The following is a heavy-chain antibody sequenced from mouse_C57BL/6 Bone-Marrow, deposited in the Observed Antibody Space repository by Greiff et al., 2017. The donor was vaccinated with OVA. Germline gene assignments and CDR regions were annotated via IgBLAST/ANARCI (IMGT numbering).Heavy chain of an antibody. CDR1: GYAFSSSW. V-gene: IGHV1-82*01. Sequence: QVQLQQSGPELVKPGASVKISCKASGYAFSSSWMNWVKQRPGKGLEWIGRIYPGDGDTNYNGKFKGKATLTADKSSSTAYMQLSSLTSEDSAVYFCAIYDGYYDWYFDVWGTGTTVTVSS. CDR3: AIYDGYYDWYFDV. CDR2: IYPGDGDT. D-gene: IGHD2-3*01. J-gene: IGHJ1*03.